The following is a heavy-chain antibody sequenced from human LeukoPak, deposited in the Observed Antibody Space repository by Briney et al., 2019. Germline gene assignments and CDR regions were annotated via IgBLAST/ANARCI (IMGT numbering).Heavy chain of an antibody. CDR3: ARLTGFRGLGYFDY. V-gene: IGHV3-30*04. D-gene: IGHD3-10*01. Sequence: PGGSLRLSCAASGFTFSSYAMHWVRQAPGKGLEWVAVISYDGSNKYYADSVKGRFTISRDNSKNTLYLQMNSLRAEDTAVYYCARLTGFRGLGYFDYWGQGTLVTVSS. CDR2: ISYDGSNK. J-gene: IGHJ4*02. CDR1: GFTFSSYA.